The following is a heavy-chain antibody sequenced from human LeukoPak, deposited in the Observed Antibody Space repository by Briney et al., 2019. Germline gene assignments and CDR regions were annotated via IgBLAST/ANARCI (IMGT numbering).Heavy chain of an antibody. CDR1: GGSISSGDYY. D-gene: IGHD4-17*01. CDR3: ARGNGDSPFDY. V-gene: IGHV4-30-4*01. CDR2: IYYSGST. Sequence: SQTLSLTCTVSGGSISSGDYYWSWIRQPPGTGLEWIGYIYYSGSTYYNPSLKSRVTISVDTSKNQFSLKLSSVTAADTAVYYCARGNGDSPFDYWGQGTLVTVSS. J-gene: IGHJ4*02.